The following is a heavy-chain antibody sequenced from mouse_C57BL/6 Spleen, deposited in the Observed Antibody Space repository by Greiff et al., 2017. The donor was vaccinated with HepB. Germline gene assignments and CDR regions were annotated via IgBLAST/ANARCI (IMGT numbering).Heavy chain of an antibody. V-gene: IGHV1-61*01. CDR2: IYPSDSET. CDR3: ARCGSSRGAMDY. J-gene: IGHJ4*01. CDR1: GYTFTSYW. Sequence: QVQLQQPGAELVRPGSSVKLSCKASGYTFTSYWMDWVKQRPGQGLEWIGNIYPSDSETHYNQKFKDKATLTVDKSSSTAYMQLSSLTSEDSAVYYCARCGSSRGAMDYWGQGTSVTVSS. D-gene: IGHD1-1*01.